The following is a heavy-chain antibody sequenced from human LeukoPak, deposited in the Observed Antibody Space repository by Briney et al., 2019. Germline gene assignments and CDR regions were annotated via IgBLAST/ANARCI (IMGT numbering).Heavy chain of an antibody. V-gene: IGHV1-69*04. CDR3: ASDYWNDENYYYYGMDV. J-gene: IGHJ6*02. CDR1: GGTFSSYA. D-gene: IGHD1-1*01. CDR2: IIPILGIA. Sequence: GSSVKVSCKASGGTFSSYAISWARQAPGQGLEWMGRIIPILGIANYAQKFQGRVTITADKSTSTAYMELSSLRSEDTAVYYCASDYWNDENYYYYGMDVWGQGTTVTVSS.